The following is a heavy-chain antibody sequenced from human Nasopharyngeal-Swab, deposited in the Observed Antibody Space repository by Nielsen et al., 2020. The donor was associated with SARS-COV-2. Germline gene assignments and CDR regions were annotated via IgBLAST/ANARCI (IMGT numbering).Heavy chain of an antibody. CDR3: ARENCGGDCYSPGYYYYGMDV. Sequence: LSLTCAASGFTFSSYSMNWVRQAPGKGLEWVSYISSSSSTIYYADSVKGRFTISRDNAKNSLYLQMNSLRAEDTAVYYCARENCGGDCYSPGYYYYGMDVWGQGTTVTVSS. CDR2: ISSSSSTI. D-gene: IGHD2-21*01. J-gene: IGHJ6*02. CDR1: GFTFSSYS. V-gene: IGHV3-48*04.